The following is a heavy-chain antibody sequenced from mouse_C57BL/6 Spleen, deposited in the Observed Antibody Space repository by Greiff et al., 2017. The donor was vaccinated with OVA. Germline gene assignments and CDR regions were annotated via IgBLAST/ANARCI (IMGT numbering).Heavy chain of an antibody. D-gene: IGHD2-14*01. J-gene: IGHJ2*01. CDR2: IRSKSSNYAT. V-gene: IGHV10-3*01. CDR1: GFTFNTYA. Sequence: VQLKESGGGLVQPKGSLKLSCAASGFTFNTYAMHWVRQAPGKGLEWVARIRSKSSNYATYYADSVKDRFTISRDNSQSMLYLQMNNLKTEDTAIYYCVREVLALYFDYWGQGTTLTVSS. CDR3: VREVLALYFDY.